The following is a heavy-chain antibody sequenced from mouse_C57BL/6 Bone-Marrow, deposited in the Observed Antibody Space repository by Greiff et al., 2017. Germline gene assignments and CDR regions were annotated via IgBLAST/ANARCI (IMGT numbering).Heavy chain of an antibody. J-gene: IGHJ2*01. CDR3: ARIYYDYDGGCDY. CDR1: GYSITSGYY. Sequence: VQLQQSGPGLVKPSQSLSLTCSVTGYSITSGYYWNWIRQFPGNKLEWMGYISYDGSNNYNPSLKNRISITRDTSKNQFFLKLNSVTTEDTATYYCARIYYDYDGGCDYWGQGTTLTVSS. D-gene: IGHD2-4*01. V-gene: IGHV3-6*01. CDR2: ISYDGSN.